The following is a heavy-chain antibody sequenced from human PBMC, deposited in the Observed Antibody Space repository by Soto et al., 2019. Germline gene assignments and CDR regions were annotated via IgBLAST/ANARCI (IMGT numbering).Heavy chain of an antibody. CDR2: IIPIFGTA. V-gene: IGHV1-69*13. CDR3: ARVFVRGSIPASDYYYYYGMDV. D-gene: IGHD1-26*01. CDR1: GGTFSSYA. J-gene: IGHJ6*02. Sequence: GASVKVSCKASGGTFSSYAISWVRQAPGQGLEWMGGIIPIFGTANYAQKFQGRVTITADESTSTAYMELSSLRSEDTAVYYCARVFVRGSIPASDYYYYYGMDVWGQGTTVTVSS.